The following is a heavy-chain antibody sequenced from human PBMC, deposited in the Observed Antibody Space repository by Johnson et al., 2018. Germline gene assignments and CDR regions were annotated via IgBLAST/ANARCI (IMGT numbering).Heavy chain of an antibody. V-gene: IGHV3-13*01. D-gene: IGHD2-21*01. CDR3: TRGDLSYSGMDV. CDR2: IGSAGDT. CDR1: GFSFSKYD. J-gene: IGHJ6*02. Sequence: EVQLVESGGGLVQPGGSLRLSCSASGFSFSKYDMHWVRQRTGKGLEWVSAIGSAGDTYYPNSVKGRFTISRENAKNSFFLQMNSLTAGDTAVYYCTRGDLSYSGMDVWGQGTTVTVSS.